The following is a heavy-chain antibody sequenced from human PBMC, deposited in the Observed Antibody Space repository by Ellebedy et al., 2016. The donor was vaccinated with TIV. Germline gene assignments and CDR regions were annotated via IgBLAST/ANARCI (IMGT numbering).Heavy chain of an antibody. J-gene: IGHJ6*03. CDR1: ELTYW. Sequence: GGSLRLXXGTSELTYWMNWVRQAPGKGLEWVASINQDGSVDHYVDSVMGRFTVSRDNAKSSLYLQMNSLRAEDTAVYYCARSLLGIPYYYHYMDVWGKGTTVTVSS. CDR2: INQDGSVD. D-gene: IGHD7-27*01. CDR3: ARSLLGIPYYYHYMDV. V-gene: IGHV3-7*01.